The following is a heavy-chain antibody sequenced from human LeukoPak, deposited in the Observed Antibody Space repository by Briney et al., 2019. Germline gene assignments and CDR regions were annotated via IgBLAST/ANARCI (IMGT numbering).Heavy chain of an antibody. CDR3: ARDRGNSVAGPGYGYYFDY. V-gene: IGHV3-11*01. D-gene: IGHD6-19*01. CDR1: GFTFGDYY. J-gene: IGHJ4*02. Sequence: GGSLRLSCAASGFTFGDYYMSWIRQAPGKGLEWVSYISSSGSTIYYADSVKGRFTISRDNAKNSLYLQMNSLRAEDTAVYYCARDRGNSVAGPGYGYYFDYWGQGTLVTVSS. CDR2: ISSSGSTI.